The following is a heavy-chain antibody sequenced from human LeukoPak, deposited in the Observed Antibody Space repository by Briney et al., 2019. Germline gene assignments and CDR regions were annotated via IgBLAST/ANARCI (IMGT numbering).Heavy chain of an antibody. J-gene: IGHJ4*02. Sequence: GEYLKISCNGFGFAFTNNWICWVRQQPGEGLEWMGIIYLGDSDVRYSPSFQGQVTISADKSTTTAYLQWSSLKASDTAMYYCARHPSFYSGWPLDYWGQGTLVTVSS. D-gene: IGHD6-19*01. CDR2: IYLGDSDV. V-gene: IGHV5-51*01. CDR1: GFAFTNNW. CDR3: ARHPSFYSGWPLDY.